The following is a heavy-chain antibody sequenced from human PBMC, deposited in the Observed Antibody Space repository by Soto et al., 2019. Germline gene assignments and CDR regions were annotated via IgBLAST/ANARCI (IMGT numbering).Heavy chain of an antibody. J-gene: IGHJ4*02. D-gene: IGHD3-22*01. CDR1: GGTFSSHA. Sequence: SVNGSCKACGGTFSSHAVRRVRQPPGQGLEWMGRIIPIFGTANYAQKFQGRVTITADESTSTAYMELSSLRSEDTAVYYCATVVEDTSDYNEFAYRGQGTLVIVSS. CDR2: IIPIFGTA. CDR3: ATVVEDTSDYNEFAY. V-gene: IGHV1-69*13.